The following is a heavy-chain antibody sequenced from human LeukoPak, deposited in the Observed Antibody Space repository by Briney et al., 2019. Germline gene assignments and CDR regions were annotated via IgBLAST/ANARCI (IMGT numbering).Heavy chain of an antibody. CDR1: GFTFSDYY. V-gene: IGHV3-11*04. J-gene: IGHJ4*02. D-gene: IGHD3-22*01. CDR3: AKTQYYYDSSGYYENYYFDY. Sequence: GGSLRFSCAASGFTFSDYYMSWIRQAPGKGLEWVSYISSSGSTIYYADSVKGRFTITRDDAKNSLYLQMNSLRAEDTAVYYCAKTQYYYDSSGYYENYYFDYWGQGTLVTVSS. CDR2: ISSSGSTI.